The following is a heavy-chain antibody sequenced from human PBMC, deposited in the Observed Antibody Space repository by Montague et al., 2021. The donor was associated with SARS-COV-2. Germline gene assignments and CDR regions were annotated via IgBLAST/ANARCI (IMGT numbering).Heavy chain of an antibody. J-gene: IGHJ4*02. V-gene: IGHV3-13*04. D-gene: IGHD6-6*01. CDR3: ARGGEWSSSSLPDY. CDR1: GFTFGGYD. CDR2: IGIGGDT. Sequence: SLRLSCAASGFTFGGYDMNWFRQAPGKGLEWVSAIGIGGDTYYLGSVKGRFIISRENAKNSLYLQMNSLRVGDTAVYYCARGGEWSSSSLPDYWGQGTLVTVSS.